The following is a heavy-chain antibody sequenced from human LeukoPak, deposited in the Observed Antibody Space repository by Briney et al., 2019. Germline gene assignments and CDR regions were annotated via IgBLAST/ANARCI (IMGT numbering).Heavy chain of an antibody. V-gene: IGHV4-34*01. CDR2: INHSGST. CDR1: GGSFSGYY. CDR3: ARWAKAGYSSGNN. Sequence: PSETLSLTCAVHGGSFSGYYWSWIRQPPGKGLEWIGEINHSGSTNYNPSLKSRVTVSVDTSKNQFSLKLSSVTAADTAVYYCARWAKAGYSSGNNWGQGTLVTVSS. D-gene: IGHD3-9*01. J-gene: IGHJ4*02.